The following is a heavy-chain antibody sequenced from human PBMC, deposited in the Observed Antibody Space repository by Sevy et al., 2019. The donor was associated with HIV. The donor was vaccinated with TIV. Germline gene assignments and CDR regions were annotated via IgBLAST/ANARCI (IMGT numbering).Heavy chain of an antibody. CDR3: VGPKLTYTNGWHYFDY. CDR2: IRHGGYT. CDR1: GASISNTAYF. D-gene: IGHD2-8*01. J-gene: IGHJ4*02. V-gene: IGHV4-39*01. Sequence: SETLSLTCIVSGASISNTAYFWGWIRQSPGKGLEWIASIRHGGYTFYNPSLKSRVTISADTSKNQFSLKLTSVSAADTSIYYCVGPKLTYTNGWHYFDYWGQGTVVTVSS.